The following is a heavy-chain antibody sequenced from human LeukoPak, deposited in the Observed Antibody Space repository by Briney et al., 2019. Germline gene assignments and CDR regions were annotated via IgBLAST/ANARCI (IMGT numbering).Heavy chain of an antibody. CDR2: ISYDGSNK. CDR3: SRVMRLTTTVTALGGMDV. CDR1: GFTFSSYA. D-gene: IGHD4-11*01. Sequence: GGSLRLSCAASGFTFSSYAMHWVRQAPGKGLEWVAVISYDGSNKYYADSVKGRFTISRDNSKNTLYLQMNSLRAEDTAVYYCSRVMRLTTTVTALGGMDVWGQGTTVTVSS. V-gene: IGHV3-30*04. J-gene: IGHJ6*02.